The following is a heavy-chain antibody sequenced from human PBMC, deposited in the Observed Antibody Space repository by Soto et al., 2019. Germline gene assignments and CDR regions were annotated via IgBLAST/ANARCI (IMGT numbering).Heavy chain of an antibody. D-gene: IGHD6-6*01. J-gene: IGHJ4*02. CDR1: GFTFSNYA. CDR3: AKDGWDTSSFTDY. V-gene: IGHV3-23*01. Sequence: EVQLLESGGGLVQPGGSLRLSCAASGFTFSNYAMSWVRQAPGKGLEWVSSISGGDGSAHYADSVKGRFTISRDNSKNTLHLQMNSLRAEDTAVYYCAKDGWDTSSFTDYWGQGTLVTVSS. CDR2: ISGGDGSA.